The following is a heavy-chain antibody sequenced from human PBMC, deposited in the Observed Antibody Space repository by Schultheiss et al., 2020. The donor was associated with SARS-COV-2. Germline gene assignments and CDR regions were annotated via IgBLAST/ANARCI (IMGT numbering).Heavy chain of an antibody. D-gene: IGHD6-13*01. J-gene: IGHJ6*03. Sequence: GGSLRLSCAASGFTFSSYAMSWVRQAPGKGLEWVSAISGSGGSTYYADSVKGRFTISRHNSKNTLYLQMNSLRAEDTAVYYCAKGGSSWYNPGVYYMDVWGKGTTVTVSS. V-gene: IGHV3-23*01. CDR2: ISGSGGST. CDR3: AKGGSSWYNPGVYYMDV. CDR1: GFTFSSYA.